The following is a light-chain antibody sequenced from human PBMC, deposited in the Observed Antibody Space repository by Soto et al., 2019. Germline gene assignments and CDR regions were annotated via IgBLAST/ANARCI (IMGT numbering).Light chain of an antibody. J-gene: IGKJ1*01. V-gene: IGKV3-15*01. CDR1: QSVSSN. CDR3: QQYNNWLTWT. Sequence: EIVMTQSPATLSVSPGERATLSCRASQSVSSNLAWYQQKPGQAPRLLIFGASTRATGIPARFSGSGSVTEFTLTISSLQSEDFVVYYCQQYNNWLTWTFGQGTKVEIK. CDR2: GAS.